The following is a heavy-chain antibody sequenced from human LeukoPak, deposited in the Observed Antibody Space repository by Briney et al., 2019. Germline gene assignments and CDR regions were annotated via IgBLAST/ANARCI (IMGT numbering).Heavy chain of an antibody. V-gene: IGHV3-30-3*01. CDR2: ISYDGSNK. CDR3: ASEGY. CDR1: GFTFSSYA. Sequence: GGSLRLSCAASGFTFSSYAMHWVRQAPGKGLEWVAVISYDGSNKYYADSVKGRFTISRDNSKNTLYLQMNSLRAEDTAVYYCASEGYWGEATLVTVSS. J-gene: IGHJ4*02.